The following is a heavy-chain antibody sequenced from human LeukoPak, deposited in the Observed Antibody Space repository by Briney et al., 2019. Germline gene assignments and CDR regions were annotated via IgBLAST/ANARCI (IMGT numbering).Heavy chain of an antibody. CDR2: IYYSGST. D-gene: IGHD4-17*01. CDR1: GGSISSHY. Sequence: SETLSLTCTVSGGSISSHYWSWIRQPPGKGLEWIGYIYYSGSTNYNPSLKSRVTISVDTSKKQFSLKLSSVTAADTAVYYCARLRGDYTPDYWGQGTLVTVSS. V-gene: IGHV4-59*08. CDR3: ARLRGDYTPDY. J-gene: IGHJ4*02.